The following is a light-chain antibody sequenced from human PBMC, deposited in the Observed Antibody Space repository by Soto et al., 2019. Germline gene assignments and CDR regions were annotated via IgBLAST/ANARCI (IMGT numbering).Light chain of an antibody. V-gene: IGKV3-15*01. CDR3: QQYNNWPPWT. Sequence: EIVITQSPATLSVSPGERATLSCRASQRVTSNFAWYQQKPGQAPRLLIYDASTRATGIPARFSGSGSGTEFTLTISSLQSEDFAVYYCQQYNNWPPWTFGRGTKVDI. J-gene: IGKJ1*01. CDR2: DAS. CDR1: QRVTSN.